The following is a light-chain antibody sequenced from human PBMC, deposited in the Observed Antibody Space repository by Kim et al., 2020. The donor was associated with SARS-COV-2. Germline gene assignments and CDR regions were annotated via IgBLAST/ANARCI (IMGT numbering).Light chain of an antibody. V-gene: IGLV3-19*01. CDR1: SLRTYY. CDR2: GRN. J-gene: IGLJ2*01. CDR3: NSRDSSGNHVV. Sequence: ALGQTVRITCQGDSLRTYYASWYQQKPGQAPVLVIYGRNNRPSGIPDRFSGSSSGNTASLTITGAQAEDEADYYCNSRDSSGNHVVFGGGTQLTVL.